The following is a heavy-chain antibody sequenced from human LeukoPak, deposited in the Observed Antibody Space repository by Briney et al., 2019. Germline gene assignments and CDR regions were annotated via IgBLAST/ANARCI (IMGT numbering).Heavy chain of an antibody. CDR3: AKMQGYFDY. Sequence: GGSLRLSCAASGSIPFNSYTMSWVRQAPGKGLEWVSAITSSGETTYYADSVKGRFTISRDNSKNMVYLQMNSLRAEDAATYYCAKMQGYFDYWGQGSLVTVSS. CDR2: ITSSGETT. J-gene: IGHJ4*02. V-gene: IGHV3-23*01. CDR1: GSIPFNSYT.